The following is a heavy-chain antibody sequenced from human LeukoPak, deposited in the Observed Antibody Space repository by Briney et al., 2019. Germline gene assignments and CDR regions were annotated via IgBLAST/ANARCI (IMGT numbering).Heavy chain of an antibody. CDR1: GYTFTNYG. J-gene: IGHJ2*01. V-gene: IGHV1-18*01. D-gene: IGHD3-3*01. Sequence: GASVKVSCKASGYTFTNYGISWVRQAPGQGLEWMGWISAYNGNTNYAQKLQGRVTMTTDTSTNIAYMELRSLRSDDTAVYYCARSSLTIFGVVHWYFDLWGRGTLATVSS. CDR3: ARSSLTIFGVVHWYFDL. CDR2: ISAYNGNT.